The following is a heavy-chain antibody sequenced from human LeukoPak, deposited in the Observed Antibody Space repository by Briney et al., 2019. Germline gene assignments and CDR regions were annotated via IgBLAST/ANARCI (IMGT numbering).Heavy chain of an antibody. CDR2: ISHSGST. CDR1: GGSISNYY. J-gene: IGHJ5*02. CDR3: ARVEEEYSSSWFKADNWFDP. Sequence: SETLSLTCTVSGGSISNYYWNWIRQFPGKGLEWIGYISHSGSTNYSPSLESRVTISVGTSKNQFSLKLSSVTAADTAVYYCARVEEEYSSSWFKADNWFDPWGQGTLVTVSS. V-gene: IGHV4-59*01. D-gene: IGHD6-13*01.